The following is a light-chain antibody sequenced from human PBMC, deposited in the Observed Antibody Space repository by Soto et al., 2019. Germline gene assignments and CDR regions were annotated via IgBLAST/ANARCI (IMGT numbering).Light chain of an antibody. CDR2: DAS. Sequence: QTTNTWLAWYQQKPGTAPKLLIYDASSLEGGVPSRFSASGSGTEFTLTISILHPDDLATYYCQQFISYPFTFGQGIKVDIK. CDR1: QTTNTW. CDR3: QQFISYPFT. J-gene: IGKJ2*01. V-gene: IGKV1-5*01.